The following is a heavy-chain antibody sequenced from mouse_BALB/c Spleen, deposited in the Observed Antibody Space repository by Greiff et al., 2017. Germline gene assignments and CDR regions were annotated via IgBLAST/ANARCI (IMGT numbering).Heavy chain of an antibody. CDR2: INPSNGRT. Sequence: QVQLQQPGAELVKPGASVKLSCKASGYTFTSYWMHWVKQRPGQGLEWIGEINPSNGRTNYNEKFKGKATLTVDKSSSTAYMQLSSLTSEDSAVYYCARRGYGNYFDYWGQGTTRTVSA. V-gene: IGHV1S81*02. CDR3: ARRGYGNYFDY. D-gene: IGHD2-10*02. J-gene: IGHJ2*01. CDR1: GYTFTSYW.